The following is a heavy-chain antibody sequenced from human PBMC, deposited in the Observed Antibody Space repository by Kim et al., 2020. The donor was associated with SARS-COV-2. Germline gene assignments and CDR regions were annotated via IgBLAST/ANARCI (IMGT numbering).Heavy chain of an antibody. V-gene: IGHV3-33*01. CDR1: GFTFSSYG. Sequence: GGSLRLSCAASGFTFSSYGMHWVRQAPGKGLEWVAVIWYDGSNKYYADSVKGRFTISRDNSKNTLYLKMNSLRAEDTAVYYCARDSRSQPLLCWGQGTLVTVSS. CDR2: IWYDGSNK. J-gene: IGHJ4*02. CDR3: ARDSRSQPLLC. D-gene: IGHD2-2*01.